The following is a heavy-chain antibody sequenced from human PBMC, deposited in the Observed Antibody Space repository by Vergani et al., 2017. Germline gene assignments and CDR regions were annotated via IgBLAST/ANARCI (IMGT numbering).Heavy chain of an antibody. D-gene: IGHD3-9*01. J-gene: IGHJ4*02. CDR1: GYTFSNDY. CDR2: INPSGGHT. CDR3: ARGDYGILTGYRY. Sequence: QVQVVQSGAEVKKSGASVKVSCKTSGYTFSNDYMHWVRQAPGQGLEWMGIINPSGGHTNYAQKFQGRVTMTRATSTSTVYMELSSLRSEDTAIYYCARGDYGILTGYRYWGQGTLVTVSA. V-gene: IGHV1-46*03.